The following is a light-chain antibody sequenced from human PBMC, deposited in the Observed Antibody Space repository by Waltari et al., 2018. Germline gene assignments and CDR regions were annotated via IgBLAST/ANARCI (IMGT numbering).Light chain of an antibody. CDR1: SSNIGAGYD. V-gene: IGLV1-40*01. CDR2: GNT. Sequence: QSVLTQPPSLSGAPGQRVTISCTGSSSNIGAGYDVRWYQHLPGTAPKLLIYGNTHRPSGGPDLFPASKSAASASLAITGLQSEDEAVYYCQSDDRRLRVVVFGGGTKLTVL. J-gene: IGLJ2*01. CDR3: QSDDRRLRVVV.